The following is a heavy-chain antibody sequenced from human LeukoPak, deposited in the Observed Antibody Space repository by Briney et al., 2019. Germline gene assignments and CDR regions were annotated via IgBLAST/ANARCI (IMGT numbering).Heavy chain of an antibody. V-gene: IGHV4-39*07. J-gene: IGHJ4*02. CDR2: IYYRGNT. CDR1: GDSISSGSYY. D-gene: IGHD2-15*01. Sequence: SETLSLTCTVSGDSISSGSYYWGWIRQPPGTGLEWIGNIYYRGNTYFNPSLKSRVIISVDTSKNQFSLKLTSVTAADTAVYYCARAHRLVLHYFDSWGQGTLVTVSS. CDR3: ARAHRLVLHYFDS.